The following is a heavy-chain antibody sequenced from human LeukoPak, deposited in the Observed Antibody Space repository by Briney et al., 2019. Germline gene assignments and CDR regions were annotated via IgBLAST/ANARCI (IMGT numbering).Heavy chain of an antibody. J-gene: IGHJ4*02. Sequence: PGGSLRLSCAASGFTFSSYAMSWVRQAPGKGLEWVSAISGSGGSTYYADSVKGRFTISRDNSKNTLYLQINSLRAEDTAVYYCAKGAGYYDSSGYRGPLDYWGQGTLVTVSS. D-gene: IGHD3-22*01. CDR3: AKGAGYYDSSGYRGPLDY. V-gene: IGHV3-23*01. CDR2: ISGSGGST. CDR1: GFTFSSYA.